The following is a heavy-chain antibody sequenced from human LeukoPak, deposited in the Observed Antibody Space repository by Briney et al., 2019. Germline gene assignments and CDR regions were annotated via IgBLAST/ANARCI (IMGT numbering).Heavy chain of an antibody. CDR2: IYYSGST. CDR3: ARSRRIAARQFDY. Sequence: SETLSLTCTVSGGSISSYYWSWIRQPPGKGLEGIGYIYYSGSTNYNPSLKSRVTISVDTSKNQFSLKLSSVTAADTAVYYCARSRRIAARQFDYWGQGTLVTVSS. V-gene: IGHV4-59*01. D-gene: IGHD6-6*01. CDR1: GGSISSYY. J-gene: IGHJ4*02.